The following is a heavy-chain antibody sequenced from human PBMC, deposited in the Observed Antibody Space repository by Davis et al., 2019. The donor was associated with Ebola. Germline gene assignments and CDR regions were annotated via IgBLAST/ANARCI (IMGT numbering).Heavy chain of an antibody. CDR3: ARDGTYRMDV. CDR1: GLTFSSYW. J-gene: IGHJ6*04. CDR2: INSDGSST. D-gene: IGHD1-1*01. Sequence: HTGGSLRLSCAASGLTFSSYWMHWVRQAPGKGLVWVSRINSDGSSTSYADSVKGRFTISRDNAKNTLCLQMNNLRAEDTAVYFCARDGTYRMDVWGKGTTVTVSS. V-gene: IGHV3-74*01.